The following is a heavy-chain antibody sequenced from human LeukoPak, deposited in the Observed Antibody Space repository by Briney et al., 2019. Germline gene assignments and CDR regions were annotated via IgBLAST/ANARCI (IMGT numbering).Heavy chain of an antibody. V-gene: IGHV3-23*01. Sequence: PGGSLRLSCTASGFTFSTYAMSWVRQAPGKGLEWVSTISGSGGRTYYVDSVKGRFTTSRDNSKNTLYLQMNSLRAEDTAVYYCAKNYYDILTAQVGWGQGILVTVSS. D-gene: IGHD3-9*01. J-gene: IGHJ4*02. CDR3: AKNYYDILTAQVG. CDR1: GFTFSTYA. CDR2: ISGSGGRT.